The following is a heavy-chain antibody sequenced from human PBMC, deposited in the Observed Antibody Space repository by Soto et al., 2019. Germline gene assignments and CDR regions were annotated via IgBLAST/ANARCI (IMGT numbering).Heavy chain of an antibody. Sequence: SETLSLSCAVYGGCFSGYYRSWIRQPPGKGLEWIGEINHSGVTNYKPSLKRRVTISVDTSKNQFSLQLKSVTAADTALYYVVRFSGSYYYAMYVPAQRSTVPVSS. CDR3: VRFSGSYYYAMYV. D-gene: IGHD5-12*01. CDR2: INHSGVT. CDR1: GGCFSGYY. J-gene: IGHJ6*02. V-gene: IGHV4-34*01.